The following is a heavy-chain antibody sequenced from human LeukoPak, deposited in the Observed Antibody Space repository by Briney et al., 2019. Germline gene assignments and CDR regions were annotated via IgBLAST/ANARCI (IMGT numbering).Heavy chain of an antibody. CDR3: ARSYYDSSGRFDP. CDR1: GGSISSYY. D-gene: IGHD3-22*01. J-gene: IGHJ5*02. CDR2: IYYSRSP. V-gene: IGHV4-59*01. Sequence: PSETLSLTCTVSGGSISSYYWNWIRQPPGKGLEWIGYIYYSRSPNYNHSLKSLVTISVDTSKNQFSLKLSSVTAADTAVYYCARSYYDSSGRFDPWGQGTLVTVSS.